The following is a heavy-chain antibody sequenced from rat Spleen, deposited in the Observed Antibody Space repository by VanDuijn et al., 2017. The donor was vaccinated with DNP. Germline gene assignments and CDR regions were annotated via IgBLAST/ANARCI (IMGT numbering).Heavy chain of an antibody. V-gene: IGHV5S11*01. Sequence: EVQLVESGGGLVQPGRSLKLSCAASGFTFSKYGMAWVRQAPTQGLEWVATITSSGGSRTYYPDSVKGRFTISRDNAKSTLYLQMDSLRSEETATYYCARHGPPIMYTTDYAMDAWGQGTSVTVSS. CDR2: ITSSGGSRT. J-gene: IGHJ4*01. D-gene: IGHD1-6*01. CDR3: ARHGPPIMYTTDYAMDA. CDR1: GFTFSKYG.